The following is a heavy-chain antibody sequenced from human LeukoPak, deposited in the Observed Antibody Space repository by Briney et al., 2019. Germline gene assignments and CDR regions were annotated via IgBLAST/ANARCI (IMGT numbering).Heavy chain of an antibody. CDR1: CGSISRYY. Sequence: KPSETPSPTRTVSCGSISRYYWSWIRQPPRKGPEWIGYIYYSGSTNYNPSLKSRVTISVDTSKNQFSLKLSSVTAADTAVYYCARDIGRNHHDIWGQGTMVTVSS. J-gene: IGHJ3*02. V-gene: IGHV4-59*01. CDR3: ARDIGRNHHDI. CDR2: IYYSGST. D-gene: IGHD1-14*01.